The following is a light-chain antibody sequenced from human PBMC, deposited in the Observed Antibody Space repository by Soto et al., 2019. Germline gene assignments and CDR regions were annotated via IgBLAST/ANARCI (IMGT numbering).Light chain of an antibody. CDR1: QSISSW. Sequence: DIQMTQSHSPLSASVGDRVTITCRASQSISSWLAWYQQKPVKAPKLLIYKASSLESGVPSRFSGSGSGTEFTLNISSLQPDDFATYYCQQYNSYWTFGQGTKVEIK. V-gene: IGKV1-5*03. J-gene: IGKJ1*01. CDR2: KAS. CDR3: QQYNSYWT.